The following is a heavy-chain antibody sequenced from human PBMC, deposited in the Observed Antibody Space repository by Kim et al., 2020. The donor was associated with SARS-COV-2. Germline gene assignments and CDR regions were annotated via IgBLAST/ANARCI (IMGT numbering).Heavy chain of an antibody. CDR2: IYPGDSDT. Sequence: GESLKISCKGSGYSFTSYWIGWVRQMPGKGLEWMGIIYPGDSDTRYSPSFQGPVTISADKSISTAYLQWSSLKASDTAMYYCATPLRSGWYYFDYWGQGTLVTVSS. J-gene: IGHJ4*02. V-gene: IGHV5-51*01. CDR1: GYSFTSYW. CDR3: ATPLRSGWYYFDY. D-gene: IGHD6-19*01.